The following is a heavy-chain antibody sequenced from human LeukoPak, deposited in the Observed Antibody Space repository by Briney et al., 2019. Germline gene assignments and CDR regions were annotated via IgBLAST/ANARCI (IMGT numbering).Heavy chain of an antibody. CDR1: GYSISGGYY. CDR3: ARDFKDDTVVVPAADY. V-gene: IGHV4-38-2*02. Sequence: YPSETLSLTCTVSGYSISGGYYWGWIRQPPGKGLEWIGNIYPTGTTYYNPSLESRVTISIDTSKNQFSLKLSSVTAADTAVYYCARDFKDDTVVVPAADYWGQGTLVTVSS. D-gene: IGHD2-2*01. CDR2: IYPTGTT. J-gene: IGHJ4*02.